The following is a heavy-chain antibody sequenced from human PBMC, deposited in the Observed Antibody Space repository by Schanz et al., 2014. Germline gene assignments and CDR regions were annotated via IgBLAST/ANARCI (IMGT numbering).Heavy chain of an antibody. V-gene: IGHV1-69*02. Sequence: QVQLVQSEAEVKKPGSSVKVSCKASGGTFSSYTISWVRQAPGQGLEWMGRIIPILGIANYAQNFQGRVTITADKFTSTAYMELTSLRSEDTAVYYCAGTYCSSTSCYTGYYYMDVWGKGTTVTVS. CDR3: AGTYCSSTSCYTGYYYMDV. CDR1: GGTFSSYT. CDR2: IIPILGIA. D-gene: IGHD2-2*02. J-gene: IGHJ6*03.